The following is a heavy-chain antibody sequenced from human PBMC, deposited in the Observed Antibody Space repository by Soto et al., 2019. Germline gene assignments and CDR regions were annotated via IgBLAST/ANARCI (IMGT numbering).Heavy chain of an antibody. Sequence: GSLRLSCAASGFTFSSYAMSWVRQAPGKGLEWVSAIGGSGGSTYYADSVKGRFTISRDNSKNTLYLQMNSLRAEDTAVYYCARSLTTIRHFDYWGQGTLVTVSS. CDR3: ARSLTTIRHFDY. V-gene: IGHV3-23*01. CDR1: GFTFSSYA. J-gene: IGHJ4*02. D-gene: IGHD2-21*02. CDR2: IGGSGGST.